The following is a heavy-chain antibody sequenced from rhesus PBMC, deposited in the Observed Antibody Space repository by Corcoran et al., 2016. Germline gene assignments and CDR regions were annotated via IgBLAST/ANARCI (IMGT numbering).Heavy chain of an antibody. CDR2: IYSSTGNT. J-gene: IGHJ4*01. D-gene: IGHD3-16*01. CDR3: ARAYYYSGSYYFDY. V-gene: IGHV4S7*01. CDR1: GGSISSGYG. Sequence: QVQLKESGPGLVKPSETLSLTCAVSGGSISSGYGWGWIRQPPGKGLEWIVTIYSSTGNTYSAPTLKSQVTISKDTSQTQFSLKLSTVTAADTAVYYCARAYYYSGSYYFDYWGQGVLVTVSS.